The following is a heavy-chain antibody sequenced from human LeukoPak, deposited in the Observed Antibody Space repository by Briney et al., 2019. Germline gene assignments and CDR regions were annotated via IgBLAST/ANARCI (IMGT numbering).Heavy chain of an antibody. CDR3: ARVVGATGSSAY. CDR2: IYYIGST. CDR1: CGSISSDY. D-gene: IGHD1-26*01. J-gene: IGHJ4*02. Sequence: SETLSLTCTVSCGSISSDYWSWIRQPPGKGLEWIGYIYYIGSTNYNPSLKSRITISVDTSKSHFSLKLSSVTDADTAVYYCARVVGATGSSAYWGQGTLVTVSS. V-gene: IGHV4-59*01.